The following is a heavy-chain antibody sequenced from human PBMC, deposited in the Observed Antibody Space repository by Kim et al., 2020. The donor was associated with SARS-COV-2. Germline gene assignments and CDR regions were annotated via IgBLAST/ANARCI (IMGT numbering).Heavy chain of an antibody. CDR3: ARDSGID. Sequence: QDGSEKSYVDSVKCRFTISRDNAKSSLYLQMNSLRVDDTAMYYCARDSGIDWGQGTLVTVSS. D-gene: IGHD3-10*01. CDR2: QDGSEK. V-gene: IGHV3-7*03. J-gene: IGHJ4*02.